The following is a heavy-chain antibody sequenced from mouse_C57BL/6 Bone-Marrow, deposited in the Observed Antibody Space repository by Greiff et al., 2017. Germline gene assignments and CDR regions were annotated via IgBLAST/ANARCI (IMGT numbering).Heavy chain of an antibody. Sequence: VQLQQSGPELVKPGASVKISCKASGYTFTDYYMNWVKQSHGKSLEWIGDINPNNGGTSYNQKFKGKATLTVDKSSSTAYMELRSLTSEDSAVYYYARYNDGSSPYYWAMDYWGQGTTVTVSS. CDR3: ARYNDGSSPYYWAMDY. V-gene: IGHV1-26*01. J-gene: IGHJ4*01. D-gene: IGHD1-1*01. CDR1: GYTFTDYY. CDR2: INPNNGGT.